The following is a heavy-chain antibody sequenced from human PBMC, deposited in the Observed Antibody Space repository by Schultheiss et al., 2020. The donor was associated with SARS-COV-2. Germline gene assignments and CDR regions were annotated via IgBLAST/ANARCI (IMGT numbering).Heavy chain of an antibody. CDR3: ARAHPLDY. V-gene: IGHV3-7*03. CDR1: GFTFGDYC. Sequence: GESLKISCAASGFTFGDYCMSWVRQAPGKGLEWVANIKQDGSEKYYVDSVKGRFTISRDNAKNSLYLQMNSLRAEDTAVYYCARAHPLDYWGQGTLVTVSS. J-gene: IGHJ4*02. CDR2: IKQDGSEK.